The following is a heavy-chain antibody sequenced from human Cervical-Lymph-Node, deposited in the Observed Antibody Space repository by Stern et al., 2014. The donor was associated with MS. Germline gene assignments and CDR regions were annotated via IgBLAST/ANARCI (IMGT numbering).Heavy chain of an antibody. CDR2: ITPVFGTT. J-gene: IGHJ4*02. Sequence: VQLVESVAEVQKPGSSVKVSCKASGDTFSSYAINWVRQVPGQGLEWMGGITPVFGTTNYAQKFQGRVTITADKSTNTAYMELMTLRSEDTAVYYCARGGGLVGYFDYWGQGTLVSVSS. CDR3: ARGGGLVGYFDY. V-gene: IGHV1-69*06. D-gene: IGHD1-26*01. CDR1: GDTFSSYA.